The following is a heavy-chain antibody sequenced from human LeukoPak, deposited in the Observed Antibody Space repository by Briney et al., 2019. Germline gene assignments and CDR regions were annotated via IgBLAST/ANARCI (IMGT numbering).Heavy chain of an antibody. CDR2: IIPIFGTA. Sequence: SVKVSCKASGGTFSSYAISWVRQAPGQGLEWMGGIIPIFGTANYAQKFQGRVTITADESTSTAYMELSSLRSEDTAVYYCARATIYGSGSYYNRPFDYWGQGTLVTVSS. V-gene: IGHV1-69*13. J-gene: IGHJ4*02. CDR3: ARATIYGSGSYYNRPFDY. D-gene: IGHD3-10*01. CDR1: GGTFSSYA.